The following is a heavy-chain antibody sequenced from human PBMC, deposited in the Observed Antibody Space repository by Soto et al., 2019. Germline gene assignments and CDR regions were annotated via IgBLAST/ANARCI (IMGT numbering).Heavy chain of an antibody. V-gene: IGHV4-39*07. CDR3: ARHGYVSDWYGSWDN. CDR1: GCSISSSSYY. J-gene: IGHJ4*02. Sequence: SETLSLTCTFSGCSISSSSYYWGWIRQPPGKGLEWIGSIYYSGATNYNPSLRSRVTISVDTAKNQFSLRLSSVTAADTAVYFCARHGYVSDWYGSWDNWGQGTLVTVSS. D-gene: IGHD2-21*02. CDR2: IYYSGAT.